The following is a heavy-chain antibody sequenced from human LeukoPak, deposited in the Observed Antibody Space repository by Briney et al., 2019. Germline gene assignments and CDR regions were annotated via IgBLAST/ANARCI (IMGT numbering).Heavy chain of an antibody. CDR2: INHSGST. Sequence: SETLSLTCAVYGGSFSGYYWNWIRQPPGKGLEWIGEINHSGSTNYNPTLKSRVTISVDRSKNQFSLKLSSVTAADTAVYYCARDIVLMVYASKPNWFDPWGQGTLVTVSS. CDR1: GGSFSGYY. J-gene: IGHJ5*02. V-gene: IGHV4-34*01. CDR3: ARDIVLMVYASKPNWFDP. D-gene: IGHD2-8*01.